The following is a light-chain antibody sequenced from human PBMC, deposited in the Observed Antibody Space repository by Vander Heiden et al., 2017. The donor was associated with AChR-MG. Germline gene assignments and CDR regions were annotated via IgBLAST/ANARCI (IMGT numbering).Light chain of an antibody. CDR3: QSYDSSLSGYV. CDR2: DNN. Sequence: QSVLTQPPSVSGAPGQRVTISCTGSSSNIGAGYDLHWYQQLPGTAPKLLSYDNNNRPSGVPDRFSGSKSGASAYLAITGLQAEDEADYYCQSYDSSLSGYVFGTGTKVTVL. V-gene: IGLV1-40*01. CDR1: SSNIGAGYD. J-gene: IGLJ1*01.